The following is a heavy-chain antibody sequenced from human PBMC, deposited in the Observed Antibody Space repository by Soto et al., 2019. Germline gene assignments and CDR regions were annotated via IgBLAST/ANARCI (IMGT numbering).Heavy chain of an antibody. CDR3: ASGIWFGELFSSDY. V-gene: IGHV3-30-3*01. J-gene: IGHJ4*02. CDR1: GFTFSSYA. D-gene: IGHD3-10*01. CDR2: ISYDGSNK. Sequence: GGSLRLSCAASGFTFSSYAMHWVRQAPGKGLEWVAVISYDGSNKYYADSVKGRFTISRDNSKNTLYLQMNSLRAEDTAVYYCASGIWFGELFSSDYWGQGTLVTVSS.